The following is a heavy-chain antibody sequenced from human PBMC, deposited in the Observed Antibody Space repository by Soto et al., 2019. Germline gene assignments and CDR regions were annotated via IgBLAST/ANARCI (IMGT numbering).Heavy chain of an antibody. Sequence: PGGSLRLSCAASGFTFSGYGMNWVRQAPGKGLEWIAYITSSGSLIYYADSLKGRFTISRDNAKNSLFLQMNSLRAEDTADYYCATTVTTVDYWGQGTLVTVSS. CDR3: ATTVTTVDY. CDR1: GFTFSGYG. V-gene: IGHV3-48*03. D-gene: IGHD4-17*01. CDR2: ITSSGSLI. J-gene: IGHJ4*02.